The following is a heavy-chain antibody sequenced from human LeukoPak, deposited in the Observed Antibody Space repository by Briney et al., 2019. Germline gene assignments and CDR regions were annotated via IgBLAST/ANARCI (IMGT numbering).Heavy chain of an antibody. D-gene: IGHD6-13*01. CDR3: ARGGKQQQLPRGFDY. CDR2: ISYDGSNK. V-gene: IGHV3-30-3*01. Sequence: GRSLRLSCAASGFTFSSYAMHWVRQAPGKGLEWVAVISYDGSNKYYADSVEGRFTISRDNSKNTLYLQMNSPRAEDTAVYYCARGGKQQQLPRGFDYWGQGTLVTVSS. CDR1: GFTFSSYA. J-gene: IGHJ4*02.